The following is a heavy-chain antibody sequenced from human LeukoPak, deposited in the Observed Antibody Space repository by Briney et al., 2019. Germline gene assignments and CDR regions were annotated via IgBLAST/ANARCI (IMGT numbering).Heavy chain of an antibody. CDR3: AKTPPPGYYYYAMDI. D-gene: IGHD2-15*01. V-gene: IGHV3-23*01. CDR2: IIGRGDTT. Sequence: GGSLRLSCAASGFTFNSYAMNWVRQAPGKGLEWVSVIIGRGDTTYYADSVKGRFTISRDNSKNTLYLQMNSLRADDTAVCYCAKTPPPGYYYYAMDIWGQGTTVTVSS. CDR1: GFTFNSYA. J-gene: IGHJ6*02.